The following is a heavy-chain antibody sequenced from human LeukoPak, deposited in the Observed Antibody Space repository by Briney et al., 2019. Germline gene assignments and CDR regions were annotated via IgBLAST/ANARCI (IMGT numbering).Heavy chain of an antibody. CDR1: GYTFTSYG. CDR3: ARGVVVTVPSFDN. Sequence: ASVKVSCKASGYTFTSYGFTWVRQAPGQGLEWMGWISPYNGNTYFAQKLQGRVSMTTDTSTSTANMELRSLRSDDTAVYFCARGVVVTVPSFDNWGQGTLVTVSS. D-gene: IGHD2-21*02. J-gene: IGHJ4*02. CDR2: ISPYNGNT. V-gene: IGHV1-18*01.